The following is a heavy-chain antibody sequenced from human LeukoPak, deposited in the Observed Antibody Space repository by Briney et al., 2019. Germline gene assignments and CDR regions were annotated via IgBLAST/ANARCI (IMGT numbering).Heavy chain of an antibody. CDR2: IYYSGST. CDR1: GGSISSYY. J-gene: IGHJ4*02. CDR3: ARQVKGAAAVDY. V-gene: IGHV4-59*08. D-gene: IGHD6-13*01. Sequence: SETLSLTCTVSGGSISSYYWSWIRQPLGKGLEWIGYIYYSGSTNYNPSLKSRVTISVDTSKNQFSLKLSSVTAADTAVYYCARQVKGAAAVDYWGQGTLVTVSS.